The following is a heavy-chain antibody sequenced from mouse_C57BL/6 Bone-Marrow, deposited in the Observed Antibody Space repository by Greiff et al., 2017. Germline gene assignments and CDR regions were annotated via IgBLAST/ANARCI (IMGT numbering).Heavy chain of an antibody. CDR3: AREGMLSAWFAY. CDR2: IDPSDSYT. D-gene: IGHD3-2*02. CDR1: GYTFTSYW. J-gene: IGHJ3*01. V-gene: IGHV1-69*01. Sequence: QVQLKQPGAELVMPGASVKLSCKASGYTFTSYWMHWVKQRPGQGLEWIGEIDPSDSYTNYNQKFKGKSTLTVEKSSSTAYMQLSSLTSEDSAVXYCAREGMLSAWFAYWGQGTLVTVSA.